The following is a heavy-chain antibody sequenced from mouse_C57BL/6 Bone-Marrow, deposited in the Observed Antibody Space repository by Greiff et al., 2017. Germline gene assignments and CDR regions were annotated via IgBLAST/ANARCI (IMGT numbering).Heavy chain of an antibody. CDR3: ARLRRHYFDF. CDR1: GFTFSDYG. Sequence: DVMLVESGGGLVKPGGSLKLSCAASGFTFSDYGMHWVRQAPEQGLEWVAYISSASSTTYYADTVKGRFTISRDNAKNTLFLQMTSLRSEDTAMYYCARLRRHYFDFWDRGTTLTVSS. V-gene: IGHV5-17*01. J-gene: IGHJ2*01. D-gene: IGHD1-2*01. CDR2: ISSASSTT.